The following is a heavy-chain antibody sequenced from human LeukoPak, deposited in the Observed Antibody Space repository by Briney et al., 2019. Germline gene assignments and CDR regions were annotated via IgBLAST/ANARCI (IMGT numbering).Heavy chain of an antibody. V-gene: IGHV3-48*03. CDR2: ISSSGSTI. CDR1: GFTFSSYE. J-gene: IGHJ4*02. Sequence: GGSLRLSCAASGFTFSSYEMNWVRQAPGKGLEWVSYISSSGSTIYYADSVKGRFTISRDNAKNSLYLQMNSLRAEDTAVYYCARDIGISSGYLFDYWGQGTLVTVSS. D-gene: IGHD3-22*01. CDR3: ARDIGISSGYLFDY.